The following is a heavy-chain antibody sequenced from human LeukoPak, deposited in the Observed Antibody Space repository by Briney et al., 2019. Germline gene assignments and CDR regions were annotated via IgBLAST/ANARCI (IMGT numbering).Heavy chain of an antibody. J-gene: IGHJ6*03. D-gene: IGHD3-3*01. CDR3: ARGGVLRFLEWFRLDPYYYYYMDV. Sequence: ASVKVSCKASGYTFNNYNIHWLRQAPGQGLEWMGIVNPGGDSTNYAQDFQGRLTLAGDTSTSTVYMELSSLRSEDTAVYYCARGGVLRFLEWFRLDPYYYYYMDVWGKGTTVTVSS. CDR1: GYTFNNYN. V-gene: IGHV1-46*02. CDR2: VNPGGDST.